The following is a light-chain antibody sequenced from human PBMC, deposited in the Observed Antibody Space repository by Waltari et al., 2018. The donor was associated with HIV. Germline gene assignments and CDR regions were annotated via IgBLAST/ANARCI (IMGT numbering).Light chain of an antibody. Sequence: ENVLTQSPAPLSVSPGGSATLSCRASQSIASSSLAWYQQKPGQAPRLLIYGASNRATGIPDRFSGSGSGTDFTLTITRLEPEDFAVYFCQQYGSSPYTFGQGTKLEIK. V-gene: IGKV3-20*01. CDR1: QSIASSS. CDR3: QQYGSSPYT. CDR2: GAS. J-gene: IGKJ2*01.